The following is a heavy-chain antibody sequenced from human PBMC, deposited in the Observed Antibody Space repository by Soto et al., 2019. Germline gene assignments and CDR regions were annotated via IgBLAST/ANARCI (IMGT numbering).Heavy chain of an antibody. D-gene: IGHD6-19*01. V-gene: IGHV3-23*01. Sequence: LRLSCAASGFTFSSYAMSWVRQAPLKGLEWVSAISGSGGSTYYADSVKGRFTISRDNSKNTLYLQMNSLRAEDTAVYYCAKDGSSGWYEGWYFDLWGRGTLVTVSS. CDR3: AKDGSSGWYEGWYFDL. CDR2: ISGSGGST. J-gene: IGHJ2*01. CDR1: GFTFSSYA.